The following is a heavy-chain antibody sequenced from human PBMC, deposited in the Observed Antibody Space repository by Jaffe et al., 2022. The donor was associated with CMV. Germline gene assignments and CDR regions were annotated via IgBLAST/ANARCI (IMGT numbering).Heavy chain of an antibody. CDR2: IYYSGST. Sequence: QVQLQESGPGLVKPSETLSLTCTVSGGSISSYYWNWIRQPPGKGLEYIGYIYYSGSTNYNPSLKSRVTISLDTSKNHFSLNLSAVTAADTAVYYCARGRRDYNYYAMDVWGQGTTVTVSS. CDR3: ARGRRDYNYYAMDV. V-gene: IGHV4-59*01. J-gene: IGHJ6*02. CDR1: GGSISSYY.